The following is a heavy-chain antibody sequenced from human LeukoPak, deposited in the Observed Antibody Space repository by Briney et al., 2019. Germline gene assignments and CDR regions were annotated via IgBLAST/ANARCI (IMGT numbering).Heavy chain of an antibody. D-gene: IGHD3-3*01. V-gene: IGHV1-24*01. CDR3: ATFALFGVVNAYYFYY. J-gene: IGHJ4*02. CDR2: FDPQDGET. Sequence: ASVKVSCKASGYTFTCYYMHWVRQAPGEGLEWMGGFDPQDGETIYAQKFQGRVTMTEDTSTDTAYMELTSLKSEDTAVYYCATFALFGVVNAYYFYYWGQGTLVTVSS. CDR1: GYTFTCYY.